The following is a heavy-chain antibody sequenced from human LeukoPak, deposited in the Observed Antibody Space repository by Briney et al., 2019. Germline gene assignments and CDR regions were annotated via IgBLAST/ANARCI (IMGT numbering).Heavy chain of an antibody. CDR1: GSSFTSSW. CDR3: ARQGGYSGYEYYFDY. CDR2: IYPGDSDT. V-gene: IGHV5-51*01. J-gene: IGHJ4*02. D-gene: IGHD5-12*01. Sequence: GESLQISCKGSGSSFTSSWIGWVRQLPGKGLEWMGIIYPGDSDTRYSPSFQGQVTISADKSISTAYLQWSSLKASDTAMYYCARQGGYSGYEYYFDYWGQGTLVTVSS.